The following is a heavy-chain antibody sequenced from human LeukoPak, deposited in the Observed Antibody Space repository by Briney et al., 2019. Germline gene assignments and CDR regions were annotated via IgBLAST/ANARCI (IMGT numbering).Heavy chain of an antibody. CDR2: IWYDGSNK. CDR1: GFTFSSYG. CDR3: AKVLTSSWGYFDS. Sequence: GSLRLSCAASGFTFSSYGMHWVRQAPGKGLEWVAVIWYDGSNKYYADSVKGRFTISRDNSKNTLYLEMNSLRAEDTAVYNCAKVLTSSWGYFDSWGQGTLVTVSS. J-gene: IGHJ4*02. D-gene: IGHD6-13*01. V-gene: IGHV3-30*02.